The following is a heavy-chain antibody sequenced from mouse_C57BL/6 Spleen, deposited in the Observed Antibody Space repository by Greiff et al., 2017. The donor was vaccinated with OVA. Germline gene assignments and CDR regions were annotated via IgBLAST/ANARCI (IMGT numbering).Heavy chain of an antibody. V-gene: IGHV3-6*01. J-gene: IGHJ4*01. CDR3: AFYSNYAMDY. Sequence: EESGPGLVKPSQSLSLTCSVTGYSITSGYYWNWIRQFPGNKLEWMGYISYDGSNNYNPSLKNRISITRDTSKNQFFLKLNSVTTEDTATYYCAFYSNYAMDYWGQGTSVTVSS. D-gene: IGHD2-5*01. CDR2: ISYDGSN. CDR1: GYSITSGYY.